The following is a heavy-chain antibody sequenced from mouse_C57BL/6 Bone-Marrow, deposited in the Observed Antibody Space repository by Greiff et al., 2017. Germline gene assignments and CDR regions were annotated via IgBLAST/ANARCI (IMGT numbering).Heavy chain of an antibody. V-gene: IGHV1-85*01. CDR3: ASDYGSSYWYLDV. D-gene: IGHD1-1*01. CDR2: IYPRYGST. J-gene: IGHJ1*03. CDR1: GYTFTSYD. Sequence: QVQLKESGPELVKPGASVKLSCKASGYTFTSYDINWVKQRPGQGLEWIGWIYPRYGSTKYNEKIKGKGTLTVDTYSSTAYMELHSLTSEDSAVYFCASDYGSSYWYLDVWGTGTTVTVSS.